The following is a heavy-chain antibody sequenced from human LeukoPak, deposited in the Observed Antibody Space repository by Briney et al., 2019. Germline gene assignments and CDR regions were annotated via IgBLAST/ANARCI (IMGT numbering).Heavy chain of an antibody. CDR1: GYTFTSYG. CDR3: ARDQRGRVGGYSYGIFDY. CDR2: ISAYNGNT. J-gene: IGHJ4*02. D-gene: IGHD5-18*01. V-gene: IGHV1-18*01. Sequence: ASVKVSCKSSGYTFTSYGISWLRQAPGQGLEWMGWISAYNGNTNYAQKLQGRVTMTTYTSTSTTYMELRSLRSDDTAVYYCARDQRGRVGGYSYGIFDYWGQGTVVTVSS.